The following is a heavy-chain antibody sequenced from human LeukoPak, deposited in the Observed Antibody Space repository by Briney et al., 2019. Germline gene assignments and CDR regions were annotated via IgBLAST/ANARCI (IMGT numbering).Heavy chain of an antibody. J-gene: IGHJ4*02. CDR1: GGTFSSYA. CDR2: VIPIFGTA. D-gene: IGHD1-26*01. V-gene: IGHV1-69*01. CDR3: ARDYVLQKWVPLGL. Sequence: SVKVSCKASGGTFSSYAISWVRQAPGQGLEWMGGVIPIFGTANYAQKFQGRVTITADESTSTAYMELSSLRSEDTAVYYCARDYVLQKWVPLGLWGQGTLVTVSS.